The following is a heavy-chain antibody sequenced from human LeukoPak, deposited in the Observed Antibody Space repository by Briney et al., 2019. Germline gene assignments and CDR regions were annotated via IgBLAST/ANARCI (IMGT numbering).Heavy chain of an antibody. CDR3: AREREYYYDSSGYFDY. J-gene: IGHJ4*02. D-gene: IGHD3-22*01. V-gene: IGHV1-18*01. CDR1: GYTFTSYG. Sequence: ASVKVSCKASGYTFTSYGISWVRQAPGQGLEWMGWISAYNGNTNYAQKLQGRVTMTTDTPTSTAYMELRSLRSDDTAVYYCAREREYYYDSSGYFDYWGQGTLVTVSS. CDR2: ISAYNGNT.